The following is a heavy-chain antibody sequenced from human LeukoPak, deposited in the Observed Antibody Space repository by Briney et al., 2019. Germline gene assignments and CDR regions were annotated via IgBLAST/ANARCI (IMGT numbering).Heavy chain of an antibody. Sequence: PSQTLSLTCTVSGGSISSGDYYWSWIRQPPGKGLERIGYIYYSGSTYYNPSLKSRVTISVDTSKNQFSLKLSSVTAADTAVYYCARDRIVVVPAATLDAFDIWGQGTMVTVSS. CDR2: IYYSGST. D-gene: IGHD2-2*01. CDR1: GGSISSGDYY. V-gene: IGHV4-30-4*08. CDR3: ARDRIVVVPAATLDAFDI. J-gene: IGHJ3*02.